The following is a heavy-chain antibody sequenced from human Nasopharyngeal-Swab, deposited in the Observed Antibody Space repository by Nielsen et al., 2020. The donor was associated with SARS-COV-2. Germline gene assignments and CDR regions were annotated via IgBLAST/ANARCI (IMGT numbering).Heavy chain of an antibody. CDR1: GFTFSTSV. J-gene: IGHJ4*02. CDR3: AKGSAAARPYYFDY. Sequence: GESLKISCAAPGFTFSTSVMSWVRQAPGEGLEWVSAISGAGTSTYYADSVKGRFTISRDNSKNTLYLQLNSLRVEDTAVYYCAKGSAAARPYYFDYWGQGMLVTVSS. CDR2: ISGAGTST. D-gene: IGHD6-6*01. V-gene: IGHV3-23*01.